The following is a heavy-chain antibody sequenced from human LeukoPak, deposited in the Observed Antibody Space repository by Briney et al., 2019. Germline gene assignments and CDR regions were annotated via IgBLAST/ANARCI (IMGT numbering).Heavy chain of an antibody. Sequence: GGSLRLSCAASGIDFRASGMHWVRQAPGMGLEWVTFIQTDGRDKYYAASVAGRFTISRDNSKNTVYLNMNNLRPDDTALYYCAREGGTVIGRFDYWGQGTLVTVSS. CDR2: IQTDGRDK. D-gene: IGHD4-11*01. V-gene: IGHV3-30*02. J-gene: IGHJ4*02. CDR1: GIDFRASG. CDR3: AREGGTVIGRFDY.